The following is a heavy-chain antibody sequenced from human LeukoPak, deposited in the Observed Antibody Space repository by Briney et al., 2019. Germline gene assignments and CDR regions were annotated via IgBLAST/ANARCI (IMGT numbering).Heavy chain of an antibody. J-gene: IGHJ4*02. CDR2: IIPILGIA. CDR1: GGTFSSYA. D-gene: IGHD3-22*01. V-gene: IGHV1-69*04. Sequence: SVKVSCKASGGTFSSYAISWVRQAPGQGLEWMGRIIPILGIANYAQKFQGRVTITADKSTSTAYMELSSLRSEDTAVYYCARGNPPWFYDSSGYYPRGRGQGTLVTVSS. CDR3: ARGNPPWFYDSSGYYPRG.